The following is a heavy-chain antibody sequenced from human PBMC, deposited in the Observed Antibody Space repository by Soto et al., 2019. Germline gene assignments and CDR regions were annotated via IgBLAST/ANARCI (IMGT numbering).Heavy chain of an antibody. CDR2: ISYDGSNK. CDR1: GFTFSSYG. V-gene: IGHV3-30*18. J-gene: IGHJ4*02. CDR3: AKDGRGGLDY. Sequence: GGSLRLSCAASGFTFSSYGMHWVRQAPGKGLEWVAVISYDGSNKYYADSVKGRFTISRDNSKNTLYPQMNSLRAEDTAVYYCAKDGRGGLDYWGQGTLVTVSS. D-gene: IGHD3-10*01.